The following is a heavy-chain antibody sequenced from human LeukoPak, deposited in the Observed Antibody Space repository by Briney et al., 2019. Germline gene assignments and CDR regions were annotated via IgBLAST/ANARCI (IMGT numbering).Heavy chain of an antibody. J-gene: IGHJ4*02. D-gene: IGHD2-15*01. CDR2: IFYGGSS. V-gene: IGHV4-4*02. Sequence: PSETLSLTCAVSGTSISLSNWWTWVRQPPGKGLEWIGSIFYGGSSYYNPSLESRVTISIAPSKSQFSLNLRFVTAADTAVYYCARFGSRIGSGASFGFESWGQGTLVTVSS. CDR3: ARFGSRIGSGASFGFES. CDR1: GTSISLSNW.